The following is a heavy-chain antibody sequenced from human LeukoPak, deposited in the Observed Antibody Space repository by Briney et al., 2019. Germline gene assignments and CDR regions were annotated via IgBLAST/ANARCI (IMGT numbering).Heavy chain of an antibody. J-gene: IGHJ6*03. CDR3: ARGKAVWGHYYYYMDV. CDR2: IYYSGST. V-gene: IGHV4-39*07. D-gene: IGHD6-19*01. Sequence: SETLSLTCTVSGGSISSSSYYWGWIRQPPGKGLEWIGSIYYSGSTNYNPSLKSRVTISVDTSKNQFSLKLSSVTAADTAVYYCARGKAVWGHYYYYMDVWGKGTTVTVSS. CDR1: GGSISSSSYY.